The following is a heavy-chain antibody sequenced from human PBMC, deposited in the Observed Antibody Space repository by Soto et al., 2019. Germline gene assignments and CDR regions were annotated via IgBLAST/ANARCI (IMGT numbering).Heavy chain of an antibody. Sequence: PSETLSLTSTATGGSLTSGVNSWHWIRQRPGQGEEWYGYINHRGNLYYNPSLKSRVSLSVDTSKNQFSLNLSSVTAADTAVYYCSRELPQRRGRNMDVWGRGTTVTVSS. D-gene: IGHD3-16*01. CDR2: INHRGNL. CDR3: SRELPQRRGRNMDV. J-gene: IGHJ6*02. CDR1: GGSLTSGVNS. V-gene: IGHV4-31*03.